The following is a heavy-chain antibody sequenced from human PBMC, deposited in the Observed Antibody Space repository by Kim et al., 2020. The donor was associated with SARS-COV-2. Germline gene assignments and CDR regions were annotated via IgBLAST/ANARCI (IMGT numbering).Heavy chain of an antibody. V-gene: IGHV4-59*01. Sequence: SETLSLTCSVSGGSIGSYHWSWIRQPPGNGLEWIGYIQTSGSTFYNPSLKSRVAISVDTSQNQFSLKLSSVTAADTAVYYCAKMGLSNGPLLDQWGQGTLVTVSS. CDR2: IQTSGST. CDR1: GGSIGSYH. CDR3: AKMGLSNGPLLDQ. D-gene: IGHD6-19*01. J-gene: IGHJ4*02.